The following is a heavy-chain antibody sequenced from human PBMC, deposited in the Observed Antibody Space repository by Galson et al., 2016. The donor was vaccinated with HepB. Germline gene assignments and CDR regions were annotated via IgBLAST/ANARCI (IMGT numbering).Heavy chain of an antibody. CDR1: GFTFSHSD. CDR3: AREADT. CDR2: ISSSGSTI. Sequence: SLRLSCEASGFTFSHSDMSWGRQAPRKRLEWVSHISSSGSTIYYADSVKGRFTVSRDNAKNSLYLQMNSLRVEDTAVYYCAREADTWGQGTLVTVSS. D-gene: IGHD6-25*01. J-gene: IGHJ4*02. V-gene: IGHV3-11*01.